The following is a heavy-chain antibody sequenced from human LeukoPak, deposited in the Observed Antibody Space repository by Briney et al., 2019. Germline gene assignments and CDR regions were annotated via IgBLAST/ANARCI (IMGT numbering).Heavy chain of an antibody. CDR1: GFTFSSYG. D-gene: IGHD3-22*01. CDR3: ARDRTYYYDSSGYYYPTY. V-gene: IGHV3-33*01. J-gene: IGHJ4*02. CDR2: IWYDGSNK. Sequence: PGRSLRLSCAASGFTFSSYGMHWVRQAPGKGLEWVADIWYDGSNKYYADSVKGRFNISRDNSKNTLYLQINSLRAEDTAVYYCARDRTYYYDSSGYYYPTYWGQGTLVTVSS.